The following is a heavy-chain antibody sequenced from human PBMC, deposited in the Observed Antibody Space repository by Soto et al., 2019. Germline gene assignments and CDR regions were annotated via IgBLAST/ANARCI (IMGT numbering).Heavy chain of an antibody. CDR3: AREGVDAYYCDRMDV. CDR1: GYTFTRSG. Sequence: ASVKVSCKASGYTFTRSGISWVRQAPGQGLEWMGWISTYNGDTNYAQTFQGRVTMTTDTSTSTVYMELRSLRSDDTAVYYCAREGVDAYYCDRMDVRGQGTPVTVSS. J-gene: IGHJ6*02. V-gene: IGHV1-18*01. D-gene: IGHD5-12*01. CDR2: ISTYNGDT.